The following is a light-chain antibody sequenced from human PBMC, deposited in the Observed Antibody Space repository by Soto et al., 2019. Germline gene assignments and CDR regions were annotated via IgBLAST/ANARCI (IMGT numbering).Light chain of an antibody. CDR2: GAS. V-gene: IGKV3-15*01. CDR3: QQYNNWPTWS. CDR1: QSVGRN. J-gene: IGKJ1*01. Sequence: EIVMTQSPATLSVSPGERATLSCRASQSVGRNIAWYQQKPGQAPRLLIHGASTRATGIPARVSGSGSGTEFTLTISSLQSEDFAVYYCQQYNNWPTWSFGHGTKVEVK.